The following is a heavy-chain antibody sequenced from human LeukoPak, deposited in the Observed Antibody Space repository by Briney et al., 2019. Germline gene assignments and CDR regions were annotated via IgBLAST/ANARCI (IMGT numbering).Heavy chain of an antibody. CDR1: GFTFSSYW. D-gene: IGHD6-6*01. J-gene: IGHJ4*02. V-gene: IGHV3-74*01. CDR2: ISTDGSTT. Sequence: GGSLRLSCAASGFTFSSYWMHWVRQAPGKGLVWVSRISTDGSTTTYADSVKGRFTISRDNAKKTLYLQMNSLRAEDTAVYYCSRRSIGDRPFDYWGQGTLVTVSS. CDR3: SRRSIGDRPFDY.